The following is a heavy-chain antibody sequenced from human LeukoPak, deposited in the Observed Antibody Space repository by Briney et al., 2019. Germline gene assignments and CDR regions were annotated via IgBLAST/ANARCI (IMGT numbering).Heavy chain of an antibody. CDR3: AREFGGSYYIDY. D-gene: IGHD1-26*01. CDR2: ISYDGTNK. CDR1: GFTFSSYA. V-gene: IGHV3-30*04. Sequence: PGGSLRLSCAASGFTFSSYAMHWVRQAPGKGLEWAAVISYDGTNKYYADSVKGRFTISRDNSKNTLYLQMNSLRAEDRAVYYCAREFGGSYYIDYLGQGTLVTVSS. J-gene: IGHJ4*02.